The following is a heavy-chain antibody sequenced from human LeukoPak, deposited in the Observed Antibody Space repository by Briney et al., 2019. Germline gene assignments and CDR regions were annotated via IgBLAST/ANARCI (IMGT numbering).Heavy chain of an antibody. CDR1: GFTFSSYE. CDR3: ARATMLRGVIPFYYYSYMDV. CDR2: ISSSGSTI. V-gene: IGHV3-48*03. J-gene: IGHJ6*03. D-gene: IGHD3-10*01. Sequence: SGGSLRLSCATSGFTFSSYEMNWVRQAPGKGLEWVSYISSSGSTIYYADSVKGRFTISRDDAMNSLYLQMSSLTAEDTAVYYCARATMLRGVIPFYYYSYMDVWGKGTTVTISS.